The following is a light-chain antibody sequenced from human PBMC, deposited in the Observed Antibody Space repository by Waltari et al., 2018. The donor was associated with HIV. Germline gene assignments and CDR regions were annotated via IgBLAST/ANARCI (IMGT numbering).Light chain of an antibody. CDR1: SSNIEFNY. Sequence: QSVLTQPPSASGTPGQRVTISCSGSSSNIEFNYVYWYQQVPGTAPKLLIYKNDQWPSGVPDRVSASKSGTSASLVISGLRSEDEADYYCAAWDDRLSGRVFGTGTRVTVL. J-gene: IGLJ1*01. CDR3: AAWDDRLSGRV. V-gene: IGLV1-47*01. CDR2: KND.